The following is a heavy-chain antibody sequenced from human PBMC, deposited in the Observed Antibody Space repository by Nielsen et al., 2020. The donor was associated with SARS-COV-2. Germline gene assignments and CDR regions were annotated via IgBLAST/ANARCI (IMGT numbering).Heavy chain of an antibody. Sequence: GGSLRLSCAASGFTFSDYYMSWIRQAPGKGLEWVSYISSSGSTIYYADSVKGRFTISRDNSKNTLYLQMNSLRAEDTAVYYCAKGITMIVVVIDYWGQGTLVTVSS. CDR1: GFTFSDYY. V-gene: IGHV3-11*01. J-gene: IGHJ4*02. CDR2: ISSSGSTI. D-gene: IGHD3-22*01. CDR3: AKGITMIVVVIDY.